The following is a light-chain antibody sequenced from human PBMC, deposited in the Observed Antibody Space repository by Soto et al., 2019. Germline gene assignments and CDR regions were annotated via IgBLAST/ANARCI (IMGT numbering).Light chain of an antibody. CDR3: SSYAGTSMYV. Sequence: QSVLTQPPSASGSPGQSVTFSCTGTSSDVGTYDYVSWYQQYPGKAPKLLIYGVTRRPSGVPDRFSGSKSGNTAALTVSGLQAEDEAYYYCSSYAGTSMYVFGTGNKV. CDR1: SSDVGTYDY. V-gene: IGLV2-8*01. J-gene: IGLJ1*01. CDR2: GVT.